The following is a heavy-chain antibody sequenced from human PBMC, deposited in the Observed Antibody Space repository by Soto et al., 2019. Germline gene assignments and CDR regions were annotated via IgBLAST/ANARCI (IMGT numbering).Heavy chain of an antibody. V-gene: IGHV4-59*01. J-gene: IGHJ3*02. Sequence: PSETLSLTCTVAGGSIRSYYWRWIRQPPGKGLEGFGYIYYSGSTNYNPSLKSRVTISVDTSKNQFPLKVSSVPSADTAVYYCARAYDGSGYGAFDIWGQGKLVTVS. CDR1: GGSIRSYY. D-gene: IGHD3-22*01. CDR2: IYYSGST. CDR3: ARAYDGSGYGAFDI.